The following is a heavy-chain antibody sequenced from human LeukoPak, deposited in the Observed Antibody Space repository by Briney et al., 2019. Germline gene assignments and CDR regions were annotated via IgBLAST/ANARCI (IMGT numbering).Heavy chain of an antibody. J-gene: IGHJ4*02. CDR1: GYTLTELS. Sequence: ASVKVSCKVSGYTLTELSMHWVRQAPGKGLEWMGGFDPEDGETIYAQKFQGRVTMTEDTSTDTAYMEPSSLRSEDTAVYYCATAEPHYYDSSGYYQFDYWGQGTLVTVSS. V-gene: IGHV1-24*01. CDR3: ATAEPHYYDSSGYYQFDY. CDR2: FDPEDGET. D-gene: IGHD3-22*01.